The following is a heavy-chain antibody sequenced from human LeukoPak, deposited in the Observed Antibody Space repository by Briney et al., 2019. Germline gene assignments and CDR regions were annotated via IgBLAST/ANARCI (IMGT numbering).Heavy chain of an antibody. V-gene: IGHV3-30*04. CDR2: ISYDGSNK. Sequence: PGGTLRLSCAASGFTFSSYAMHWVRQAPGKGLEWVAVISYDGSNKYYADSVKGRFTISRDNSKNTLYLQMSSLRAEDTAVYYCARDNYYDSSGYLDYWGQGTLVTVSS. CDR1: GFTFSSYA. D-gene: IGHD3-22*01. CDR3: ARDNYYDSSGYLDY. J-gene: IGHJ4*02.